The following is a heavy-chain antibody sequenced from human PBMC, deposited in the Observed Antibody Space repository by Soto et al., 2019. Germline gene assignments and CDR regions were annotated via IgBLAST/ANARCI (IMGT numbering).Heavy chain of an antibody. CDR2: IYYSGST. D-gene: IGHD1-1*01. CDR3: ARDSPGRGFDP. J-gene: IGHJ5*02. Sequence: SETLSLTCTVSGGSISSYYWSWIRQPPGKGLEWIGYIYYSGSTNYNPSLKSRVTISVDTSKNQFSLKLSSVTAADTAVYYCARDSPGRGFDPWGQGTLVTVSS. V-gene: IGHV4-59*01. CDR1: GGSISSYY.